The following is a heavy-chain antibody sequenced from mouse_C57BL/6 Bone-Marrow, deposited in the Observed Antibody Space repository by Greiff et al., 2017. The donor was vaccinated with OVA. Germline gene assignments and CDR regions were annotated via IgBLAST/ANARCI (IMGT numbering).Heavy chain of an antibody. CDR3: ARRGGTGWYFDV. CDR1: EYEFPSHD. V-gene: IGHV5-2*03. Sequence: DVKLMESGGGLVQPGESLKLSCESNEYEFPSHDMSWVRKTPEKRLELVAAINSDGGSTYYPDTMERRFIISRDNTKKTLYLQMSSLRSEDTALYYCARRGGTGWYFDVWGTGTTVTVSS. J-gene: IGHJ1*03. D-gene: IGHD4-1*01. CDR2: INSDGGST.